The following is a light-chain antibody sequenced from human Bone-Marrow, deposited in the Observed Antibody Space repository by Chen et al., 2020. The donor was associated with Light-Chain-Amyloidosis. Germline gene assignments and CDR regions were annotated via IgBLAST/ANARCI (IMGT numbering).Light chain of an antibody. CDR1: NIGSTS. J-gene: IGLJ3*02. V-gene: IGLV3-21*02. CDR2: ADS. Sequence: SYVLTQPSSVSVAPAQTATSACGGNNIGSTSVHWYQQTPGQAPLLVVYADSDRPSGIPERLSGSNSGNTATLTISRVEAGDEADYYCQVWDRSSDRPVFGGGTKLTVL. CDR3: QVWDRSSDRPV.